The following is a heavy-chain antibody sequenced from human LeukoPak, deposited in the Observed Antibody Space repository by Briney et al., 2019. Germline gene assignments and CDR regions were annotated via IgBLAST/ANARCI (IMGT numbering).Heavy chain of an antibody. D-gene: IGHD2-15*01. J-gene: IGHJ4*02. CDR1: GYTFTNYG. CDR3: AKLGDRAAKGETD. Sequence: GASVKVSCKASGYTFTNYGISWVRQAPGQGLEWMGWINTNTGNPTYAQGFTGRFVFSLDTSVSTAYLQISSLKAEDTAVYYCAKLGDRAAKGETDWGQGTLVTVSS. V-gene: IGHV7-4-1*02. CDR2: INTNTGNP.